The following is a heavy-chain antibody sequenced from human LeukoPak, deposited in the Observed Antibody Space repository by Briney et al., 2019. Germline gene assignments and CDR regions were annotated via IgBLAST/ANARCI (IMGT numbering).Heavy chain of an antibody. D-gene: IGHD5-24*01. Sequence: PGGSLRLSCAASGFAVITNDMTWVRQAPGKGLEWVSGTIGTGDSKFYADPVKGRFTISRDNSRNTLYLHMNSLRVDDTAVYYCASLYNDYGDYWGQGALVTVSS. CDR3: ASLYNDYGDY. V-gene: IGHV3-53*01. CDR2: IGTGDSK. J-gene: IGHJ4*02. CDR1: GFAVITND.